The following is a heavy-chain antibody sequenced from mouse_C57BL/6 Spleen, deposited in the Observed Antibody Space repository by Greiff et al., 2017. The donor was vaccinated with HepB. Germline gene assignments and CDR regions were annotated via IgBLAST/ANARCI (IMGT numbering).Heavy chain of an antibody. Sequence: QVQLQQPGAELVKPGASVKLSCKASGYTFTSYWMQWVKQRPGQGLEWIGEIDPSDSYTNYNQKFKGKATLTVDTSSSTAYMQLSSLTSEDSAVYYCARSGGGTAQAFAYWGQGTLVTVSA. CDR2: IDPSDSYT. J-gene: IGHJ3*01. CDR3: ARSGGGTAQAFAY. D-gene: IGHD3-2*02. CDR1: GYTFTSYW. V-gene: IGHV1-50*01.